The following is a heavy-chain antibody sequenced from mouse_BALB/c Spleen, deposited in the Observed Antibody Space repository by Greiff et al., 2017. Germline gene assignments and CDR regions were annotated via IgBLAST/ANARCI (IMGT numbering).Heavy chain of an antibody. CDR1: GFTFTDYY. J-gene: IGHJ1*01. D-gene: IGHD1-1*01. CDR2: IRNKANGYTT. CDR3: ARDPVITPLFDV. Sequence: EVMLVESGGGLVQPGGSLRLSCATSGFTFTDYYMSWVRQPPGKALEWLGFIRNKANGYTTEYSASVKGRFTISRDNSQSILYLQMNTLRAEDSATYYCARDPVITPLFDVWGAGTTVTVSS. V-gene: IGHV7-3*02.